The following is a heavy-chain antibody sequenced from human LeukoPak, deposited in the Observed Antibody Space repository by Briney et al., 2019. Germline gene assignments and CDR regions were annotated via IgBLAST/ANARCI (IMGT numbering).Heavy chain of an antibody. CDR3: ARGSGSGSYYRGP. CDR1: GGTFSSYA. D-gene: IGHD3-10*01. J-gene: IGHJ5*02. Sequence: ASVKVSCKASGGTFSSYAINWVRQATGQGLEWMGWMNPNSGNTGYAQKFQGRVTMTRNTSISTAYMELSSLRSEDTAMYYCARGSGSGSYYRGPWGQGTLVTVSS. CDR2: MNPNSGNT. V-gene: IGHV1-8*02.